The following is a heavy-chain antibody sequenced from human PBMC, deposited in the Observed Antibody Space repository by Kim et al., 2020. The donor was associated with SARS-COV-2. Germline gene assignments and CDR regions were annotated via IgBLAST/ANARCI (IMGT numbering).Heavy chain of an antibody. D-gene: IGHD6-13*01. V-gene: IGHV5-51*01. Sequence: RYSPSFKGQVHISANKSISTAYLQWSSLKASDTAMYYCARVIAAVDAFDIWGQGTMVTVSS. CDR3: ARVIAAVDAFDI. J-gene: IGHJ3*02.